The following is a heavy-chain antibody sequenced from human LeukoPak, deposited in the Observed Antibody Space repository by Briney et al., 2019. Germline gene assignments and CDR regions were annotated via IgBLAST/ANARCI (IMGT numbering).Heavy chain of an antibody. CDR2: IYTSGST. Sequence: PSETLSLTCTVSGGSISSYYWSWIRQPAGKGLEWIGRIYTSGSTIYNPSLKSRVTMSVDTSKNQFSLKLSSVTAADTAVYYCARGSPWYYDFWSGYRPDYMDVWGKGTTVTVSS. D-gene: IGHD3-3*01. V-gene: IGHV4-4*07. J-gene: IGHJ6*03. CDR1: GGSISSYY. CDR3: ARGSPWYYDFWSGYRPDYMDV.